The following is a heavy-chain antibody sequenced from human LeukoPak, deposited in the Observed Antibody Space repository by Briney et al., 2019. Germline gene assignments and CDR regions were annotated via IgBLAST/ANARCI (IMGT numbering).Heavy chain of an antibody. CDR3: AGARIVVVTAIRFDY. CDR1: GFTFSSYW. CDR2: IKQDGSEK. D-gene: IGHD2-21*02. J-gene: IGHJ4*02. Sequence: PGGPLRLSCAASGFTFSSYWMSWVRQAPGKGLEWVANIKQDGSEKYYVDSVKGRFTISRDNAKNSLYLQMNSLRAEDTAVYYCAGARIVVVTAIRFDYWGQGTLVTVSS. V-gene: IGHV3-7*01.